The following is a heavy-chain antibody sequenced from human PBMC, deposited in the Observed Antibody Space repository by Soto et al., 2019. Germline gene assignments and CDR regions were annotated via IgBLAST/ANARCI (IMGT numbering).Heavy chain of an antibody. J-gene: IGHJ6*02. CDR1: GGTFSSYA. Sequence: ASVKVSCKASGGTFSSYAISWVRQAPGQGLEWMGGIIPIFGTANYAQKFQGRVTITADESTSTAYMELSSPRSEDTAVYYCANRDMTDYYYYGMDVWGQGTTVTVSS. CDR3: ANRDMTDYYYYGMDV. CDR2: IIPIFGTA. V-gene: IGHV1-69*13. D-gene: IGHD2-15*01.